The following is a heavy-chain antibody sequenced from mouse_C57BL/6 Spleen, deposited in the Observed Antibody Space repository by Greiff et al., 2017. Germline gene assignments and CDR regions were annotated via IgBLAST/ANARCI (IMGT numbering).Heavy chain of an antibody. D-gene: IGHD2-4*01. CDR2: IHPNRGST. J-gene: IGHJ4*01. CDR1: GYTFTSYW. V-gene: IGHV1-64*01. CDR3: ARDYDYDARRDY. Sequence: QVQLQQPGAELVKPGASVKLSCKASGYTFTSYWMHWVKQRPGQGLEWIGMIHPNRGSTNYNEKFKSKATLTVDKSSSTAYMQLSSLTSEDSAVYYCARDYDYDARRDYWGQGTSVTVSS.